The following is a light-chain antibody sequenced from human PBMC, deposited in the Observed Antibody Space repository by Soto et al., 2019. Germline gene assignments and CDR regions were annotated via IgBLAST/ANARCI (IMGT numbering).Light chain of an antibody. V-gene: IGLV2-14*01. CDR3: SSYTSSSTLEV. Sequence: QSALTQPASVSGSPGQSITISCTGTSSDVGGYNYVSWYQQHPGKAPKLMIYDVSNRPSGVSNRFSGSKSGNTASLTISGLQAEDEADYYCSSYTSSSTLEVFGTGTQLT. CDR1: SSDVGGYNY. J-gene: IGLJ1*01. CDR2: DVS.